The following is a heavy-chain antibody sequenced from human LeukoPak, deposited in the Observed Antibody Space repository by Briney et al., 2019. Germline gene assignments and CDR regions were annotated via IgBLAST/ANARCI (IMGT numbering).Heavy chain of an antibody. D-gene: IGHD2-15*01. Sequence: GASVTVSCKASGGTFSSYGISWVRQAPGQGLEWMGWISAYNGNTNYAQKLQGRVTMTTDTSTSTAYMELRSLRSDDTAVYYCASVVGAHDYIDYWGQGTLVTVSS. V-gene: IGHV1-18*01. CDR2: ISAYNGNT. CDR1: GGTFSSYG. J-gene: IGHJ4*02. CDR3: ASVVGAHDYIDY.